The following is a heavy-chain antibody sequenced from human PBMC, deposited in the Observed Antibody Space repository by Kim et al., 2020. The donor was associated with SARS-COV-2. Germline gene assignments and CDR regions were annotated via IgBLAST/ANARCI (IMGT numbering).Heavy chain of an antibody. D-gene: IGHD6-13*01. J-gene: IGHJ5*02. CDR1: GYTLTSYG. Sequence: ASVKVSCKASGYTLTSYGISWVRQAPGQGLEWMGWISAYNGNTNYAPKLQGRVTMTTDTSTSTAYMELRSLRSDDTAVYYCVRDWVGKAAAGTNWFDPWGQGTLVTVSS. CDR3: VRDWVGKAAAGTNWFDP. CDR2: ISAYNGNT. V-gene: IGHV1-18*01.